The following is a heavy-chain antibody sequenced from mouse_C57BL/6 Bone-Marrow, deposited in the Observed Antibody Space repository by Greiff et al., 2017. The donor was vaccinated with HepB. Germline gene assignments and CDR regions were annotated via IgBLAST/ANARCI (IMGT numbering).Heavy chain of an antibody. D-gene: IGHD1-1*01. CDR2: ILPGSGST. J-gene: IGHJ1*03. CDR1: GYTFTGYW. Sequence: QVQLQQSGAELMKPGASVKLSCKATGYTFTGYWIEWVKQRPGHGLEWIGEILPGSGSTNYNEKLKGKATFTADTSSNTAYMQLSSLTTEDSAIYYCARPVLYDGRSYWYFDVWGTGTTVTVSS. V-gene: IGHV1-9*01. CDR3: ARPVLYDGRSYWYFDV.